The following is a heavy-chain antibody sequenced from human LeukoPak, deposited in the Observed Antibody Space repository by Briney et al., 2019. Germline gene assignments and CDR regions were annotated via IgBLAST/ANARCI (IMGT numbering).Heavy chain of an antibody. CDR1: GGSISSYY. Sequence: SETLSLTCTVSGGSISSYYWSWIRQPPGKGLEWIGYIYYSGSTNYNPSLESRVTISVDTSKNQFSLKLSSVTAADTAVYYCARSLWLVATNLQGMDVWGQGTTVTVSS. CDR3: ARSLWLVATNLQGMDV. J-gene: IGHJ6*02. CDR2: IYYSGST. V-gene: IGHV4-59*01. D-gene: IGHD5-18*01.